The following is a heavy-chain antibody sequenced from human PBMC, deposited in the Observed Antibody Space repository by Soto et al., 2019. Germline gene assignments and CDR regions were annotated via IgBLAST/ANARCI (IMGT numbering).Heavy chain of an antibody. CDR1: GGSFSDYY. CDR2: INHSGIT. J-gene: IGHJ5*02. CDR3: ARSPPSCYFGVVIIGWFDP. Sequence: PSETLSLTCAVYGGSFSDYYWSWIRQPPGKGLEWIGEINHSGITNYSPSLKSRVTMSVDTSKNQFSLKLTSVTAADTAVYYCARSPPSCYFGVVIIGWFDPWGQGTLVTVAS. D-gene: IGHD3-3*01. V-gene: IGHV4-34*01.